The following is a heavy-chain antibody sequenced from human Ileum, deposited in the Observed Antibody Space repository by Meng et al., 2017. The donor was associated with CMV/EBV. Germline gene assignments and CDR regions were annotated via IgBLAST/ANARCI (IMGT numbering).Heavy chain of an antibody. J-gene: IGHJ1*01. CDR2: IDSDGSTT. Sequence: ADSGFIFSSYWMHWVRQAPGKGLVWVARIDSDGSTTTYADSVKGRFTISRDNAKNTLYLQMNSLRAEDTAIYYCARVYDILTGLLRYWGQGTLVTVSS. D-gene: IGHD3-9*01. CDR3: ARVYDILTGLLRY. CDR1: GFIFSSYW. V-gene: IGHV3-74*01.